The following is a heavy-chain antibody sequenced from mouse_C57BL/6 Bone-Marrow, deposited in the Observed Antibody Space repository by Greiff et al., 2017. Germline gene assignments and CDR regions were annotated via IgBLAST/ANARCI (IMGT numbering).Heavy chain of an antibody. CDR2: IWTGGGT. CDR1: GFSFTSYA. V-gene: IGHV2-9-1*01. Sequence: QVQLKESGPGLVAPSQSLSITCTVSGFSFTSYAISWVRQPPGKGLEWLGGIWTGGGTNYNSALKSRLSISKDNSKSQVFLKMNSLQTDDTARYYCARNGNWSYYFDYWGQGTTLTVSS. J-gene: IGHJ2*01. D-gene: IGHD4-1*02. CDR3: ARNGNWSYYFDY.